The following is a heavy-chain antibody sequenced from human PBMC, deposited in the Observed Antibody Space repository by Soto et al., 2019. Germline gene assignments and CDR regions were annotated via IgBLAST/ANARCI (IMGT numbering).Heavy chain of an antibody. Sequence: EVQLLESGGGLVQPGGSLRLSCAASGFTFSSYAMYWVRQAPGKGLEWVSGINGSGGSTYYVDSVKGRFTISRDNSKNALYLHMNSLRAEDTAAYFCAKADCTGDSCSPDYWGQGTLVTVSS. V-gene: IGHV3-23*01. D-gene: IGHD2-15*01. CDR3: AKADCTGDSCSPDY. J-gene: IGHJ4*02. CDR1: GFTFSSYA. CDR2: INGSGGST.